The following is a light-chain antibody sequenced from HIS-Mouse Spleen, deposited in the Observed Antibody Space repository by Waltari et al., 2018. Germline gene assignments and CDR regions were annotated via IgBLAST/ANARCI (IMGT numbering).Light chain of an antibody. CDR1: SSDVGSYNL. J-gene: IGLJ3*02. CDR3: RSYAGSRGV. V-gene: IGLV2-23*01. CDR2: EGS. Sequence: QSALTQPASVSGSPGQSITISCTGTSSDVGSYNLVSWYQQHPGKAPKLMIYEGSKRPSGVSNRFSGSKSGNTASLTISGLQAEDEADYYCRSYAGSRGVFGGGTKLTVL.